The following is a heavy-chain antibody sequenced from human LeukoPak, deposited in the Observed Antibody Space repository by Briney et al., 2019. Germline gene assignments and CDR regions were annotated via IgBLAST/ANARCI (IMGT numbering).Heavy chain of an antibody. J-gene: IGHJ5*02. V-gene: IGHV1-2*02. Sequence: ASVKVSCKASGYTFTGYYIHWVRQAPGQGLEWMGWINPNSGGTNYAQKFQGRVTMTRDTSISTAYMELSRLRSDDTAVYYCARAVVVVAATILYNWFDPWGQGTLVTVSS. CDR3: ARAVVVVAATILYNWFDP. CDR2: INPNSGGT. D-gene: IGHD2-15*01. CDR1: GYTFTGYY.